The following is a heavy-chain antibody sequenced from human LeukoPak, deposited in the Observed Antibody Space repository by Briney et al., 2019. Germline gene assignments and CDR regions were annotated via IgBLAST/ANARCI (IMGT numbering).Heavy chain of an antibody. CDR3: ASSRGYYDSRFDP. V-gene: IGHV1-69*13. J-gene: IGHJ5*02. D-gene: IGHD3-22*01. CDR1: GGTFSSYA. Sequence: ASVKVSCKASGGTFSSYAISWVRQAPGQGLEWMGGIIPIFGTANYAQKFQGRVTITADESTSTAYMELRSLRSEDTAVYYCASSRGYYDSRFDPWGQGTLVTVSS. CDR2: IIPIFGTA.